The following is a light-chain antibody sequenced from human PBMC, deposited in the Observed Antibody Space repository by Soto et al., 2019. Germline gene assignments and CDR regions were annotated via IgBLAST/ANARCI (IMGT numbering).Light chain of an antibody. J-gene: IGKJ5*01. CDR2: KAS. CDR3: QQYNNWPPIT. CDR1: QSISSW. Sequence: DIQMNQSPSTLSASVGDRVTITCRASQSISSWLAWYQQKPGKAPKLPIYKASSLESGVPSRFSGSGSGTEFILTISSLQSEDFGVYYCQQYNNWPPITFGQGTRLEIK. V-gene: IGKV1-5*03.